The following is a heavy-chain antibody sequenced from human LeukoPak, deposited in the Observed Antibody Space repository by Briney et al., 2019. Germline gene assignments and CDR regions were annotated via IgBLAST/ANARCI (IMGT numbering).Heavy chain of an antibody. CDR1: GGSISSSSYY. D-gene: IGHD2-2*01. Sequence: SETLSLTCTVSGGSISSSSYYWGWIRQPPGKGLEWIGSIYYSGSTYYNPSLKSRVTISVDTSKNQFSLKLSSVTAADTAVYYCARELVDCSSTSCHDAFDIWGQGTMVTVSS. J-gene: IGHJ3*02. CDR3: ARELVDCSSTSCHDAFDI. V-gene: IGHV4-39*02. CDR2: IYYSGST.